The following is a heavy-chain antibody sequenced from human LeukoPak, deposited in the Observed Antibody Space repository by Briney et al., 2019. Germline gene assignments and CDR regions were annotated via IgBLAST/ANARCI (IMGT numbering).Heavy chain of an antibody. J-gene: IGHJ4*02. D-gene: IGHD3-10*01. CDR2: IKQDGSEK. CDR1: GFTFSRHW. V-gene: IGHV3-7*03. CDR3: AKDRERFGELLQDY. Sequence: GGSLRLSCAVSGFTFSRHWMSWVRQAPGKGLEWLANIKQDGSEKYYVDSVEGRFTISRDNAKNSLYLQMNSLRAEDTAVYYCAKDRERFGELLQDYWGQGTLVTVSS.